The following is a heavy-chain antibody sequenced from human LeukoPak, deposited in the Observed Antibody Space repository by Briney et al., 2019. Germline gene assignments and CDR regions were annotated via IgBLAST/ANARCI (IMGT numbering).Heavy chain of an antibody. Sequence: SETLSLTCTVSGGSISSSSYYWGWIRQPPGKGLEWIGYIYYSGSTNYNPSLKSRVTISVDTSKNQFSLKLSSVTAADTAVYYCARDYYDSSGPPYYYYMDVWGKGTTVTVSS. CDR2: IYYSGST. V-gene: IGHV4-61*01. J-gene: IGHJ6*03. CDR3: ARDYYDSSGPPYYYYMDV. CDR1: GGSISSSSYY. D-gene: IGHD3-22*01.